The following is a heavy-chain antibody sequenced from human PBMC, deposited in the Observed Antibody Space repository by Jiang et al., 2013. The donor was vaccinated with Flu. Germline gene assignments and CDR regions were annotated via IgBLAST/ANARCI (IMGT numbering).Heavy chain of an antibody. CDR3: ARGGGRWLRGHNWFDP. CDR1: GGSFSGYY. J-gene: IGHJ5*02. V-gene: IGHV4-34*01. Sequence: LLKPSETLSLTCAVYGGSFSGYYWSWVRQPPGKGLEWIGEINHSGSTNYNPSLKSRVTISVDTSKNQFSLKLSSVTAADTAVYYCARGGGRWLRGHNWFDPWGQGTLVTVSS. D-gene: IGHD5-12*01. CDR2: INHSGST.